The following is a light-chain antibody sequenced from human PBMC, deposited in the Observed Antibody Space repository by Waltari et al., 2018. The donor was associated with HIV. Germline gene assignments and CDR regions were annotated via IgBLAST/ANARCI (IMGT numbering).Light chain of an antibody. CDR1: QSVSSY. V-gene: IGKV3-11*01. CDR3: QQRNNWPPWT. J-gene: IGKJ1*01. CDR2: DAS. Sequence: EIVLTQSPATLSLSPGERATLSCRASQSVSSYLAWYQQKPGQAPRLLIYDASNSAAGIPARFSGSGSGTDFTLTISSLEPEDFAVYYCQQRNNWPPWTFGRGTKVEIK.